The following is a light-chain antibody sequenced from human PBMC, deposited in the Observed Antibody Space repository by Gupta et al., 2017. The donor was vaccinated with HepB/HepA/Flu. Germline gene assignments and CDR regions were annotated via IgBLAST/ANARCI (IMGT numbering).Light chain of an antibody. J-gene: IGLJ2*01. V-gene: IGLV4-69*01. CDR1: SGHSSYA. Sequence: QLVLTQSPSASASLGASVTRTCTLSSGHSSYAIAWHQQQPEKGPRYLMKLNSDGSHSKGDGIPDRFSGSSSGAERYLTISSLQSEDEADYYCQTWGTGILVFGGGTKLTVL. CDR2: LNSDGSH. CDR3: QTWGTGILV.